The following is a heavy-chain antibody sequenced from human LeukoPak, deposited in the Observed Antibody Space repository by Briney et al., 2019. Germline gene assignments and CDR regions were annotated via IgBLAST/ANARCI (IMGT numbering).Heavy chain of an antibody. Sequence: GGSLRLSCAASGFTFSSYWMHWVRQAPGKGLVWVSRINSDGSSTSYADSVKGRFTISRDNAKNTLYLQMNSLRAEDTVVYYCARGPKNYYDSSGYNYWGQGTLVTVSS. J-gene: IGHJ4*02. CDR3: ARGPKNYYDSSGYNY. CDR1: GFTFSSYW. CDR2: INSDGSST. D-gene: IGHD3-22*01. V-gene: IGHV3-74*01.